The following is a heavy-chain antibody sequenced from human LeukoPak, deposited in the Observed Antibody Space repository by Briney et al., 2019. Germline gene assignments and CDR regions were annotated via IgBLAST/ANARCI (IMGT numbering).Heavy chain of an antibody. J-gene: IGHJ4*02. CDR2: IYYSGST. Sequence: SETLPLTCTVSGGSISSYYWSWIRQPPGKGLEWIGYIYYSGSTNYNPSLKSRVTISVDTSKNQFSLKLSSVTAADTAVYYCASGVLLGYCSSTSCPHYFDYWGQGTLVTVSS. CDR1: GGSISSYY. D-gene: IGHD2-2*01. CDR3: ASGVLLGYCSSTSCPHYFDY. V-gene: IGHV4-59*01.